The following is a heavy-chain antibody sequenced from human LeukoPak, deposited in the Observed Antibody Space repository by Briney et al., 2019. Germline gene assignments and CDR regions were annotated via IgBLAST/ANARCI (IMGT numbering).Heavy chain of an antibody. CDR3: ARDDRCYDTGDY. CDR1: GFTFSSYS. Sequence: PGGSLRLSCAASGFTFSSYSMNWVRQAPGKGLEWVSSISSSSSYVYYADSVKGRFTISGDNAKNSLYLQMNSLRAEDTAVYYCARDDRCYDTGDYWGQGTLVTVSS. V-gene: IGHV3-21*01. D-gene: IGHD3-3*01. J-gene: IGHJ4*02. CDR2: ISSSSSYV.